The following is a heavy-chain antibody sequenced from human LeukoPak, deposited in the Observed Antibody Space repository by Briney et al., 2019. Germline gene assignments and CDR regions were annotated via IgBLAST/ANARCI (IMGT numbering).Heavy chain of an antibody. CDR3: TRDTGGSGSYPDF. D-gene: IGHD1-26*01. V-gene: IGHV3-7*01. Sequence: GGSLRLSCAASGFTFSTYWMTWVRQTPGKGLEWVANVHQGGSEKYYWDSVKGRFTIFRDNAKNSLYLHMNSLRVEDTGVYYCTRDTGGSGSYPDFWGRGTLVTVSS. J-gene: IGHJ4*02. CDR1: GFTFSTYW. CDR2: VHQGGSEK.